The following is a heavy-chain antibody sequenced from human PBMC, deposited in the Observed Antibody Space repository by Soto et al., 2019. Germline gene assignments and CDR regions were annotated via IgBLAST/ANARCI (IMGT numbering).Heavy chain of an antibody. J-gene: IGHJ4*02. CDR3: ARDKFSGTYYVRRVTYFFHX. Sequence: WGSLRLSCAASGFTFTDCWMSWVRQAPGKGLEWVSNLNQDGSQKNCVDSLKGRFTISIENAKSSVYLQLNSLRAEDTAVYYCARDKFSGTYYVRRVTYFFHXWGQGALVTVSX. CDR1: GFTFTDCW. V-gene: IGHV3-7*03. CDR2: LNQDGSQK. D-gene: IGHD1-26*01.